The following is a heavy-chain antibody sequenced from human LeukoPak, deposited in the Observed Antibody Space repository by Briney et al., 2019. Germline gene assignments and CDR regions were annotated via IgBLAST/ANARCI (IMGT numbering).Heavy chain of an antibody. D-gene: IGHD6-13*01. Sequence: GGSLRLSCAASGFTFSNAWMSWVRQAPGKGLEWVSAISGSGGSTYYADSVKGRFTISRDNSKNTLYLQMNSLRAEDTAVYYCAKRIAAALDYWGQGTLVTVSS. V-gene: IGHV3-23*01. CDR2: ISGSGGST. CDR1: GFTFSNAW. CDR3: AKRIAAALDY. J-gene: IGHJ4*02.